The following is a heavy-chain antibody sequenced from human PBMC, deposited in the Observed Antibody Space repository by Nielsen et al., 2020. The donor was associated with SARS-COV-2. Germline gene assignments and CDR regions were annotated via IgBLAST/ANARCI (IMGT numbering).Heavy chain of an antibody. CDR1: GFTFSSYS. CDR2: ISSSSSYI. CDR3: ARGNRDGCKSSGFDY. D-gene: IGHD5-24*01. V-gene: IGHV3-21*01. Sequence: GGSLRLSCAASGFTFSSYSMNWVRQAPGKGLERVSSISSSSSYIYYADSVKGRFTISRDNAKNSLYLQMNSLRAEDTAVYYCARGNRDGCKSSGFDYWGQGTLVTVSS. J-gene: IGHJ4*02.